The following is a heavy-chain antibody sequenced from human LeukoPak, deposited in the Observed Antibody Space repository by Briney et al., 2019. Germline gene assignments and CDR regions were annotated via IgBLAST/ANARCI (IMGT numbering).Heavy chain of an antibody. V-gene: IGHV3-21*01. CDR1: GFTFSSYS. J-gene: IGHJ4*02. CDR2: ISSSSSYI. D-gene: IGHD3-10*01. CDR3: ARGVLLDY. Sequence: VGALRLSCAASGFTFSSYSMNWVRQAPGKGLEWVSSISSSSSYIYYADSVKGRFTISRENAKNSLYLQMNSLRAGDTAVYYCARGVLLDYWGQGSLVTVSS.